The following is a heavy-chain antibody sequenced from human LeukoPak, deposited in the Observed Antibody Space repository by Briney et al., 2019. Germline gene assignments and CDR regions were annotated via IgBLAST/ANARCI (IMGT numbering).Heavy chain of an antibody. CDR2: ISSSSSTI. V-gene: IGHV3-48*04. J-gene: IGHJ2*01. Sequence: GGSLRLSCAASGFTFSSYSMNWVRQAPGKGLEWVSYISSSSSTIYYADSVKGRFTISRDNAKNSLYLQMNSLRAEDTAVYYCARVRYCSGGSCYNKVDWYFDLWGRGTLVTVSS. CDR1: GFTFSSYS. D-gene: IGHD2-15*01. CDR3: ARVRYCSGGSCYNKVDWYFDL.